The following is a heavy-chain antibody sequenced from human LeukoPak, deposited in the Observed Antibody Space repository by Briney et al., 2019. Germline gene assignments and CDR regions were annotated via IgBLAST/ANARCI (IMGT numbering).Heavy chain of an antibody. CDR3: ARGGYYYDSSGFPCYYGMDV. Sequence: PGGSLRLSCAASGFTFSSSWMHWVRHAPGKGLVWVLRINSDGSSTSYADSVKGRFTISRDNAKNTLYLQMNSLRAEDTAVYDCARGGYYYDSSGFPCYYGMDVWGQGTTVTVAS. V-gene: IGHV3-74*01. J-gene: IGHJ6*02. D-gene: IGHD3-22*01. CDR1: GFTFSSSW. CDR2: INSDGSST.